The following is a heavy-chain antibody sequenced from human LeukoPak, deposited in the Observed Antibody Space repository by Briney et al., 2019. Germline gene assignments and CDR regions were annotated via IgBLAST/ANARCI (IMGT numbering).Heavy chain of an antibody. CDR1: GFTFSSNG. D-gene: IGHD6-19*01. CDR3: AKAEKIAVAGMGYYFDY. J-gene: IGHJ4*02. CDR2: IWYDGSNK. V-gene: IGHV3-33*06. Sequence: GGSLRLSCVASGFTFSSNGMHWVRQAPGKGLEWVAVIWYDGSNKYYADSVKGRFTISRDNSKNTLYLQMNSLRAEDTAVYYCAKAEKIAVAGMGYYFDYWGQGTLVTVSS.